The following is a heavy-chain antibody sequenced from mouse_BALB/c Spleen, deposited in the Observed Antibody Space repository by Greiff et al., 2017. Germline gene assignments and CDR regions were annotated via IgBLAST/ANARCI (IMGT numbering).Heavy chain of an antibody. J-gene: IGHJ3*01. Sequence: QVQLKESGAELVRPGASVTLSCKASGYTFTDYEMHWVKQTPVHGLEWIGAIDPETGGTAYNQKFKGKATLTADKSSSTAYMELRSLTSEDSAVYYCTRGAQFAYWGQGTLVTVSA. CDR1: GYTFTDYE. CDR2: IDPETGGT. D-gene: IGHD1-3*01. V-gene: IGHV1-15*01. CDR3: TRGAQFAY.